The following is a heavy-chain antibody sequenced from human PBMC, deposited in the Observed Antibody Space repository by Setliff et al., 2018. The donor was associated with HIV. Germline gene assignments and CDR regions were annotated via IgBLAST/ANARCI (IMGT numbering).Heavy chain of an antibody. CDR3: ASLPSVLYFGELNYYFGC. CDR2: IYPGDSDT. Sequence: PGESLKISCQGSGYNFTNFWIGWVRQMPGKGLEWMGIIYPGDSDTRYSPSFQDQVTISADKSISTTFLQWRSLKASDTAIYYCASLPSVLYFGELNYYFGCWGQGTLVTVSS. D-gene: IGHD3-10*01. J-gene: IGHJ4*02. V-gene: IGHV5-51*01. CDR1: GYNFTNFW.